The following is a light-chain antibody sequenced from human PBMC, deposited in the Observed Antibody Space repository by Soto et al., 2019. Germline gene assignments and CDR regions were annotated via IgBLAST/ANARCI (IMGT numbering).Light chain of an antibody. Sequence: SYELTQPPSVSVSPGQTASITCSGDKLGDKYACWYQQKPGQSPVLVIYQDSKRPSGIPERFSGSNSGNTATLTLSGTQAMDEADYYCQAWDSSTDVFGTGTKVTVL. CDR1: KLGDKY. V-gene: IGLV3-1*01. J-gene: IGLJ1*01. CDR3: QAWDSSTDV. CDR2: QDS.